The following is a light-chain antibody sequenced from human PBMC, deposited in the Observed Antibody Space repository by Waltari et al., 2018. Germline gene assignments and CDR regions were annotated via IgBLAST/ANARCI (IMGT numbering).Light chain of an antibody. CDR3: GTWDTSLSAVV. J-gene: IGLJ2*01. V-gene: IGLV1-51*01. CDR1: SSNIGTNY. CDR2: DND. Sequence: QSVLTQPPSVSAAPGQKVTISCSGSSSNIGTNYVSWYQQVPGTAPKLLIYDNDNRPSGSPDRFSGSKSGTSATLGITGLQTGDEADYYCGTWDTSLSAVVFGGGTKLTVL.